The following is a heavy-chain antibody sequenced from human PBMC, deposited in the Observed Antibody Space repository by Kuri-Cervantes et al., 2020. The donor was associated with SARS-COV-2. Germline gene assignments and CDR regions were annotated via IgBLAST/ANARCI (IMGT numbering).Heavy chain of an antibody. CDR3: AWRGSTGALDY. D-gene: IGHD5/OR15-5a*01. J-gene: IGHJ4*02. V-gene: IGHV4-34*01. Sequence: SETLSLTCAVYGGSFSGYYWTWIRQSPGKGLEWIGEINHSGSTNYNPSLKSRVTISVDTSKNQFSLKLSSVTAADTAVYYCAWRGSTGALDYWGQGTLVTVSS. CDR2: INHSGST. CDR1: GGSFSGYY.